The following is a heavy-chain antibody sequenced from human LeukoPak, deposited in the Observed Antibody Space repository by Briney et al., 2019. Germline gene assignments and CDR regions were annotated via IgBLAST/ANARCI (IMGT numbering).Heavy chain of an antibody. Sequence: SETLSLTCTISGGSISSYYWSWIRQPPGKGLEWIGNIYNSGGTNYNPSLKSRVTISVDTSKNQFSLKLSSVTVADTAVYYCARDHHYDYVWGSYRFDPWGQGTLVTVSS. V-gene: IGHV4-59*01. CDR3: ARDHHYDYVWGSYRFDP. CDR1: GGSISSYY. CDR2: IYNSGGT. J-gene: IGHJ5*02. D-gene: IGHD3-16*02.